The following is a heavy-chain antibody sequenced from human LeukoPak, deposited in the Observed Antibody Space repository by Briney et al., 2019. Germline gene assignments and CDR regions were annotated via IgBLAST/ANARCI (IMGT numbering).Heavy chain of an antibody. J-gene: IGHJ4*02. Sequence: GGSLRLSCAASGFTFSSYGMHWVRQAPGKGLEWVAVIWYDGSNKYYADSVKGRFTISRDNSKNTLYLQMNSLRAEDTAVYYCAKVGGYSYGSIDYWGQGTLATVSS. CDR1: GFTFSSYG. D-gene: IGHD5-18*01. V-gene: IGHV3-33*06. CDR3: AKVGGYSYGSIDY. CDR2: IWYDGSNK.